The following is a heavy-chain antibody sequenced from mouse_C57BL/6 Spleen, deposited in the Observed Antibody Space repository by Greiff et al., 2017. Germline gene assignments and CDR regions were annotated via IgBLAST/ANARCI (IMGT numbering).Heavy chain of an antibody. J-gene: IGHJ4*01. V-gene: IGHV1-76*01. CDR2: IYPGSGNT. CDR3: ARDAPYYAMDY. Sequence: QVQLQQSGAELVRPGASVKLSCKASGYTFTDYYINWVKQRPGQGLEWIARIYPGSGNTYYNEKFKGKATLTAEKSSSTAYMQLSSLTSEDSAVYFCARDAPYYAMDYWGQGTSVTVSS. CDR1: GYTFTDYY.